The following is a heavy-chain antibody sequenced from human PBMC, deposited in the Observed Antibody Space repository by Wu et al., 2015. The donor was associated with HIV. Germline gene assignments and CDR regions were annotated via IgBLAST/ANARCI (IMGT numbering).Heavy chain of an antibody. Sequence: QVQLVQSGAEVKKPGASVKVSCKASGYIDINYGISWVRQAPGQGLEWMGWISGYNGNTNYIQKFEGRVTMTTDTSTSTAYMELRSLRSDDTAVYYCARSRLDTDVIYGVTTNYYYYYMDVWGKGTTVTVSS. V-gene: IGHV1-18*01. D-gene: IGHD3-3*01. CDR3: ARSRLDTDVIYGVTTNYYYYYMDV. CDR2: ISGYNGNT. J-gene: IGHJ6*03. CDR1: GYIDINYG.